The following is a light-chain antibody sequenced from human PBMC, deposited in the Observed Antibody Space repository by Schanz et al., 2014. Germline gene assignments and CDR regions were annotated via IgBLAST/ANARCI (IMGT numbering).Light chain of an antibody. J-gene: IGLJ2*01. V-gene: IGLV1-44*01. CDR2: SNN. CDR1: SSNIGSNT. CDR3: SSYVGNNDFGV. Sequence: QSVLTQPPSASGTPGQRVTISCSGSSSNIGSNTVNWYQQLPGTAPKLLMYSNNQRPSGVPDRFSGSKSGTSASLAITGLQAEDEADYYCSSYVGNNDFGVFGGGTKLTVL.